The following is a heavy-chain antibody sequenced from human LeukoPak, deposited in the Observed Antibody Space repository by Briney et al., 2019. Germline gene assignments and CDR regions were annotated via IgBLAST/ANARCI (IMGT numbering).Heavy chain of an antibody. CDR3: ARDRDTVTTWGDY. CDR1: GYTFTSYA. Sequence: ASVKVSCKASGYTFTSYAMHWVRQAPGQRIEWMGWINAGNGNTKYSQKFQGRVTITRDTSASTAYMELSSLRSDDTAVYYCARDRDTVTTWGDYWGQGTLVTVSS. V-gene: IGHV1-3*01. D-gene: IGHD4-17*01. CDR2: INAGNGNT. J-gene: IGHJ4*02.